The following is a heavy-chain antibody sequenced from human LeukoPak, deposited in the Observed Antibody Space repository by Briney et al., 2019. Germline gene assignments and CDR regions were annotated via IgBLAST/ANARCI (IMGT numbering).Heavy chain of an antibody. D-gene: IGHD3-9*01. CDR2: ISSSGSTV. CDR1: GFRFSTFE. CDR3: AREYYGLLTGYYLDH. J-gene: IGHJ4*02. V-gene: IGHV3-48*03. Sequence: GGSLRLSCAASGFRFSTFEMNWVRQAPGKGLEWISYISSSGSTVHYADSVKGRFTVSRDNAQSSLFLQMNGLRDEDTAIYYCAREYYGLLTGYYLDHWGQGTLVTVSS.